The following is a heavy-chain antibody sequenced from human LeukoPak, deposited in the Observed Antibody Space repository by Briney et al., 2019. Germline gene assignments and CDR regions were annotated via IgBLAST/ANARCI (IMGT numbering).Heavy chain of an antibody. J-gene: IGHJ4*02. CDR3: AKSRSEVVVAAANY. D-gene: IGHD2-15*01. CDR2: ITGSGGTT. Sequence: GGSLRLSCAASGFTFSRYAMNWVRQAPGKGLEWVSAITGSGGTTYYADSVRGRFTISRDNSKNTLYLQMNSLRAEDTAIYYCAKSRSEVVVAAANYWGQGTLITVSS. CDR1: GFTFSRYA. V-gene: IGHV3-23*01.